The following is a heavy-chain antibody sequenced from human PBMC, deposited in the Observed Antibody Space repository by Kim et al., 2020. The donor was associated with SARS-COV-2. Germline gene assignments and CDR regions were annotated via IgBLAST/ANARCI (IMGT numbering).Heavy chain of an antibody. Sequence: SETLSLTCAVYGGSFSGYYWSWIRQPPGKGLEWIGEINHSGSTNYNPSLKSRVTISVDTSKNQFSLKLSSVTAADTAVYYCARATPSRKPSSKLLHWFDPWGQGTLVTVSS. CDR3: ARATPSRKPSSKLLHWFDP. V-gene: IGHV4-34*01. D-gene: IGHD2-21*02. J-gene: IGHJ5*02. CDR2: INHSGST. CDR1: GGSFSGYY.